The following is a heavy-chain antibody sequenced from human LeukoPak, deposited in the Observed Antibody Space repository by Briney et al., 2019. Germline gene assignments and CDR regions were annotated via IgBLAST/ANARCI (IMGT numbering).Heavy chain of an antibody. CDR3: AKDKSGYSSVGMDV. J-gene: IGHJ6*02. Sequence: GGSLRLSCAASGFTFDDHAMHCVRQAPGKGLEWVSLITWDGGSTYYADSVKGRFTISRDNAKNSLYLQMNSLRAEDTALYYCAKDKSGYSSVGMDVWGQGTTVTVSS. V-gene: IGHV3-43D*03. CDR1: GFTFDDHA. CDR2: ITWDGGST. D-gene: IGHD3-22*01.